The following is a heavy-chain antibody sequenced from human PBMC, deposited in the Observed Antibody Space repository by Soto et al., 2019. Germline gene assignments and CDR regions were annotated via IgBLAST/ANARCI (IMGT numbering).Heavy chain of an antibody. Sequence: ASVKVSCKASGYTFTNYAMHWVRQAPGQRLEWMGWINAGNGNTKYSQKFQGRVTITRDTSASTAYMELSSLTSEYTALYYCARDAAVINAAIRMAYWGQGTLVTV. J-gene: IGHJ4*02. CDR3: ARDAAVINAAIRMAY. V-gene: IGHV1-3*01. CDR1: GYTFTNYA. D-gene: IGHD6-13*01. CDR2: INAGNGNT.